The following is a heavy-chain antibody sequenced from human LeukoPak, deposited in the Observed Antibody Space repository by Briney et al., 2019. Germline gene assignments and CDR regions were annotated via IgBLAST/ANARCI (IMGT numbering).Heavy chain of an antibody. CDR1: GFTFSSYA. Sequence: GGSLRLSCAVSGFTFSSYAMSWVRQAPGKGLEWVSSISSSSSYIYYADSVKGRFTISRDNAKNSLYLQMNSLRAEDTAVYYCAREYDIAAALDYWGQGTLVTVSS. CDR3: AREYDIAAALDY. J-gene: IGHJ4*02. V-gene: IGHV3-21*01. D-gene: IGHD6-13*01. CDR2: ISSSSSYI.